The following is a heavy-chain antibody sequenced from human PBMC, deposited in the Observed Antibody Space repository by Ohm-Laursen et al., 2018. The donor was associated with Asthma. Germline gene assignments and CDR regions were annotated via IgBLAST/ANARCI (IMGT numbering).Heavy chain of an antibody. D-gene: IGHD2-8*01. V-gene: IGHV4-61*01. CDR3: ARDRPMLDAFDI. Sequence: SETLSLTCTVSGGSVSSGSYYWSWIRQPPGKGLEWIGYIYYSGSTNYNPSLKSRVTISVDTSKNQFSLKLSSVTAADTAVYYCARDRPMLDAFDIWGQGTMVTVSS. CDR1: GGSVSSGSYY. CDR2: IYYSGST. J-gene: IGHJ3*02.